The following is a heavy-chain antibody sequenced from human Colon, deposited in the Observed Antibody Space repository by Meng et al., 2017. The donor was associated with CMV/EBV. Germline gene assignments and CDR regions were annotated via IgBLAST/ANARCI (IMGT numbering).Heavy chain of an antibody. D-gene: IGHD4-17*01. J-gene: IGHJ6*02. CDR1: GFSFSSHS. CDR2: ISYDRNKE. CDR3: ARDRPVTTVTNAFYNGMDV. V-gene: IGHV3-30-3*01. Sequence: SLKISCAASGFSFSSHSMHWVRQAPGKGLEWVATISYDRNKEYYPDSVKGRFTISRDNSKNTLFLQMNSLRVEDTAVYFCARDRPVTTVTNAFYNGMDVWGQGTTVTVSS.